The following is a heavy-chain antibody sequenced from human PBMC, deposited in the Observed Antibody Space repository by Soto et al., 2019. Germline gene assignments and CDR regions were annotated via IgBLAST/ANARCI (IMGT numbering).Heavy chain of an antibody. CDR1: GGSISSSSYY. D-gene: IGHD6-13*01. CDR2: IYYSGIT. CDR3: ARREKTAAGYFDY. V-gene: IGHV4-39*02. Sequence: ETLSRTCPVSGGSISSSSYYWGWVRQPPGKGLEWIGNIYYSGITYYNPSLKSRVTISVDTSKNHFSLKLSSVTAADTAVYYCARREKTAAGYFDYWGQGTLVTVYS. J-gene: IGHJ4*02.